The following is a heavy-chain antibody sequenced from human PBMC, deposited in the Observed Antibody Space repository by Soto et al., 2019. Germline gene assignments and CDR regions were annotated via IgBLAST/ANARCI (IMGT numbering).Heavy chain of an antibody. V-gene: IGHV2-5*02. CDR3: AHLTTGGFYFDY. D-gene: IGHD4-17*01. CDR2: IYWDDGK. J-gene: IGHJ4*02. CDR1: GFSLRTSGVG. Sequence: QITLKESGPTLVKPTQTLTLTCSFSGFSLRTSGVGVGWIRQPPGKALEWLALIYWDDGKRYSPSLKSRLTITKDTSKNQVVLRMTNMDPVDTATYYCAHLTTGGFYFDYWVQGTLVTVSS.